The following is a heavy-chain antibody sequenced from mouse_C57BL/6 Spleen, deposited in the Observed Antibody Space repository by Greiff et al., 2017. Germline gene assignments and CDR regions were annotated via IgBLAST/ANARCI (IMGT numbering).Heavy chain of an antibody. D-gene: IGHD2-3*01. V-gene: IGHV1-82*01. CDR1: GYAFSSSW. Sequence: VKLQQSGPELVKPGASVKISCKASGYAFSSSWMNWVKPRPGKGLEWIGRIYPGDGDTNYNGKFKGKATLTADKSSSTAYMQLSSLTSEDSAVYFCARDGYYLSFDYWGQGTTLTVSS. J-gene: IGHJ2*01. CDR2: IYPGDGDT. CDR3: ARDGYYLSFDY.